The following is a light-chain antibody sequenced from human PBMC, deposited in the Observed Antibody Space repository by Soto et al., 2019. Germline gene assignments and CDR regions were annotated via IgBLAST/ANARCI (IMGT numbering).Light chain of an antibody. V-gene: IGLV1-44*01. Sequence: QLVLTQPPSASATPGQRVTFSCSGSNSNVGSRPVNWYQQFPGTAPKLLIHTTNQRPSGVPDRFSGSKSGTSASLAISGLQSEDEAEYFCAAWDDSLNGYVFGTGTKVTVL. CDR1: NSNVGSRP. CDR2: TTN. CDR3: AAWDDSLNGYV. J-gene: IGLJ1*01.